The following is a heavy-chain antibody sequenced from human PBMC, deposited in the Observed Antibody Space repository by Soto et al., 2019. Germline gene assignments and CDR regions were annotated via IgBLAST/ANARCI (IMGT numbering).Heavy chain of an antibody. CDR1: GYSFTNYW. V-gene: IGHV5-51*01. D-gene: IGHD2-21*01. Sequence: XESRKISRKASGYSFTNYWIGGVRQMPREGLEWMGIIYPGDSDTRYSPSFQGQVTISADKSISTAYLQWSSLKASDTAMYYCARQWEYGDSPYYYYYYAMDVWGQGTTVTVSS. CDR2: IYPGDSDT. CDR3: ARQWEYGDSPYYYYYYAMDV. J-gene: IGHJ6*02.